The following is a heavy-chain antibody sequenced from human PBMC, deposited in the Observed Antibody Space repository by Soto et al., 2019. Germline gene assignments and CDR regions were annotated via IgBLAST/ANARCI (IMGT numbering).Heavy chain of an antibody. D-gene: IGHD3-3*01. CDR2: INGGSTP. CDR3: AKDKDWSGVYGMDV. V-gene: IGHV3-23*01. Sequence: GGPLSPPFPAPDLTFTANARNGFRQAPGKGLEWVTTINGGSTPYYADSVKGRFTISRDNSKNTLYLQMNSLRAEDTAVYYCAKDKDWSGVYGMDVWGQGTTVTVSS. CDR1: DLTFTANA. J-gene: IGHJ6*02.